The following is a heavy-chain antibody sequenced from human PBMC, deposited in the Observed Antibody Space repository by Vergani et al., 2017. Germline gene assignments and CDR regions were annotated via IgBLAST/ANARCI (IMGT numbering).Heavy chain of an antibody. V-gene: IGHV3-33*06. CDR1: GFSFSTYG. Sequence: QEQLVESGGGQVQPGRSLRLSCVGSGFSFSTYGMHWVRQAPGKGLEWVAVIWYDGSKKYYADSVKGRFSISRDNSKNTLHLQMNSLRADDTAVYYCTKGSRGYTGYFFDYWGQGTLATVSS. CDR2: IWYDGSKK. CDR3: TKGSRGYTGYFFDY. J-gene: IGHJ4*02. D-gene: IGHD5-12*01.